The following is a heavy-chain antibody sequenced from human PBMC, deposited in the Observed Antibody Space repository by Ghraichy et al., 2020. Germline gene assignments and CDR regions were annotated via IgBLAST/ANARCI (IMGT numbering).Heavy chain of an antibody. CDR1: GFTFSDHY. CDR2: ISSGVTFT. Sequence: GGSLRLSCGASGFTFSDHYMYWICQAPGKGLEWVAYISSGVTFTNYADSVKGRFTISRDNAENSLYLQMNGLRDEDTALYYCARDATSCTNGRCHAFDIWGQGTMVIVSS. CDR3: ARDATSCTNGRCHAFDI. V-gene: IGHV3-11*06. J-gene: IGHJ3*02. D-gene: IGHD2-8*01.